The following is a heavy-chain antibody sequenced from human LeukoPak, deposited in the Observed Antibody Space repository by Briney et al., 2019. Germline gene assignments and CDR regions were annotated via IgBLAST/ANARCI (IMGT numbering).Heavy chain of an antibody. CDR3: ARDWASFTIFGVVQHPHFDY. D-gene: IGHD3-3*01. Sequence: ASVKVSCKASGYTFTSYGISWVRQAPGQGLEWMGWISAYNGNTNYAQKLQGRLTMTTDTSTTTAYMELRSLRSDDTTVYYCARDWASFTIFGVVQHPHFDYWGQGTLVTVSS. V-gene: IGHV1-18*01. CDR1: GYTFTSYG. J-gene: IGHJ4*02. CDR2: ISAYNGNT.